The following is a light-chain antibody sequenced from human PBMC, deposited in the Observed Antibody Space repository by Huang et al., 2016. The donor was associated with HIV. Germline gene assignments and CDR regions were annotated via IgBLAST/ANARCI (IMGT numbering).Light chain of an antibody. CDR3: QQRSNWAPIT. Sequence: EIVLTQSPATLSLSPGERATLSCRASQSVSSYLAWYQQKPGQAPRLLIYDASNRATGIPARFGGSGSGTDFTLTISSLEPEDFAVYYCQQRSNWAPITFGGGTKVEIK. CDR2: DAS. CDR1: QSVSSY. J-gene: IGKJ4*01. V-gene: IGKV3-11*01.